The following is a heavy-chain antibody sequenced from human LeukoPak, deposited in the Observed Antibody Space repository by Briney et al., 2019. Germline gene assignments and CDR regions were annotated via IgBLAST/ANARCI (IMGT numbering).Heavy chain of an antibody. CDR1: GGSISSYY. V-gene: IGHV4-59*12. CDR3: ARDQELGF. D-gene: IGHD3-10*01. Sequence: KSSETLSLTCTVSGGSISSYYWSWIRQPPGKGLEWIGYIYYSGSTDYNPSLKSRVTVSVDTSKNQFSLKLTSVTAADTAVYYCARDQELGFWGRGTLVTVSS. J-gene: IGHJ4*02. CDR2: IYYSGST.